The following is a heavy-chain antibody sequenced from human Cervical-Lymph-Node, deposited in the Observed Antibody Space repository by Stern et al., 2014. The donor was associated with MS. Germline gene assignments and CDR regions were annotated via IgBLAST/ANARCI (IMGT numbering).Heavy chain of an antibody. CDR1: GGTFSSSYA. CDR2: IIPILGLA. D-gene: IGHD2-15*01. V-gene: IGHV1-69*09. J-gene: IGHJ5*02. CDR3: ARGIVSNRAAATQHNLFDP. Sequence: VQLVQSGAEVKKPGSSMNVSCKTSGGTFSSSYALTWLRQAPGQGLAWVGRIIPILGLANYAHNFQGRVTITADTSTNTTYLELSSLRSEDTAVYYCARGIVSNRAAATQHNLFDPWGQGTLVTVSS.